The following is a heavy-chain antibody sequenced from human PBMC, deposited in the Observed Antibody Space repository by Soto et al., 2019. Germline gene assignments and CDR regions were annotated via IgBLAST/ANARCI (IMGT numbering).Heavy chain of an antibody. Sequence: SETLSLTXAVSGGSISSGGYSWSWIRQPPGKGLEWIGYIYHSGSTYYNPSLKSRVTISVDRSKNQFSLKLSSVTAADTAVYYCARVSNPTGWFDPWGQGTLVTVSS. V-gene: IGHV4-30-2*01. D-gene: IGHD4-4*01. CDR1: GGSISSGGYS. J-gene: IGHJ5*02. CDR2: IYHSGST. CDR3: ARVSNPTGWFDP.